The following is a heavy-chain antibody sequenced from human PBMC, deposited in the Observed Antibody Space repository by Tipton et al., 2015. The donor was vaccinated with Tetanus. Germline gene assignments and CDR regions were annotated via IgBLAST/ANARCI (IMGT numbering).Heavy chain of an antibody. D-gene: IGHD7-27*01. CDR2: TYYRSKWYN. Sequence: GLVKPSQTLSLTCAISGDSVSSNSVAWNWIRQSPSRGLEWLGRTYYRSKWYNDYAVSVKSRITIDADTSKNQFSLHLNSVTLEDTAVYYCARDRGGLGLGNAFDIWDQGTMVTVSS. CDR3: ARDRGGLGLGNAFDI. V-gene: IGHV6-1*01. CDR1: GDSVSSNSVA. J-gene: IGHJ3*02.